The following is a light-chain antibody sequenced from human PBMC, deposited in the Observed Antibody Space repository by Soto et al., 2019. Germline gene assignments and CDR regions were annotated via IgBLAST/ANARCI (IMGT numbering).Light chain of an antibody. CDR3: SSYADRNKFL. Sequence: QSALTQPPSVSGSPGQSVTISCTGTSTDFVSYNRVSWYQQPPGTAPKLMIYEVSKRPSGVPDRFSGSKSGNTASLTISGLQAADEADYYCSSYADRNKFLFGGGTKLTVL. J-gene: IGLJ3*02. CDR2: EVS. CDR1: STDFVSYNR. V-gene: IGLV2-18*02.